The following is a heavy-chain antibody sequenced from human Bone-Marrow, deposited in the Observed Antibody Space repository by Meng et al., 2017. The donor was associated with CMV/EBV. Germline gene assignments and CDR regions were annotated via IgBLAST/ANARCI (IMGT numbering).Heavy chain of an antibody. CDR3: ARGRGDCNSNSCPWHYYGMDV. CDR1: GFTFSTHT. V-gene: IGHV3-21*01. Sequence: GESLKISCAASGFTFSTHTMNWVRQAPGKGLEWVSSTGDGGTYIYYADSVRGRFTISSDSASNSLQLLMGGLRADDTAVYFCARGRGDCNSNSCPWHYYGMDVWGQGTTVTVSS. J-gene: IGHJ6*02. CDR2: TGDGGTYI. D-gene: IGHD2-2*01.